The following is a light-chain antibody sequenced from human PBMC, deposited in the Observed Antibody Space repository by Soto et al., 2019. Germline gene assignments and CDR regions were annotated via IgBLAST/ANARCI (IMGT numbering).Light chain of an antibody. CDR3: QHLTAYPIT. CDR1: QSISSW. Sequence: DMQITHSPCALSASVGXIXXXXXXASQSISSWLAWHQQKPGKAPKLLISKASSLESGVPSRFSGSGSGTEFTLTISDLQPEDFATYYCQHLTAYPITFCQGTRLE. CDR2: KAS. J-gene: IGKJ5*01. V-gene: IGKV1-5*03.